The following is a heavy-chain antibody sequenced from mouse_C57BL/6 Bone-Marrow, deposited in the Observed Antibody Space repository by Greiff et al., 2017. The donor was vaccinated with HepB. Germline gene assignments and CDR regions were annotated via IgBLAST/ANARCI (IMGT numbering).Heavy chain of an antibody. J-gene: IGHJ4*01. CDR3: ARDRRRFRGAMDY. Sequence: EVKLMESEGGLVQPGSSMKLSCTASGFTFSDYYMAWVRQVPEKGLEWVANINYDGSSTYYLDSLKSRFIISRDNAKNILYLQMSSLKSEDTATYYCARDRRRFRGAMDYWGQGTSVTVSS. V-gene: IGHV5-16*01. CDR2: INYDGSST. CDR1: GFTFSDYY.